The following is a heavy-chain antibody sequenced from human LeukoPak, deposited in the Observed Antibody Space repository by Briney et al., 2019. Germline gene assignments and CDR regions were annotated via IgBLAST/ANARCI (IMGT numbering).Heavy chain of an antibody. CDR2: IYYSGST. J-gene: IGHJ4*02. CDR1: GGSISSYY. CDR3: ASTKITMFSGYYFDY. D-gene: IGHD3-10*02. V-gene: IGHV4-59*12. Sequence: SETLSLTCTVSGGSISSYYWSWIRQPPGKGLEWIGYIYYSGSTNYNPSLKSRVTISVDTSKNQFSLKLSSVTAADTAVYYCASTKITMFSGYYFDYWGQGTLVTVSS.